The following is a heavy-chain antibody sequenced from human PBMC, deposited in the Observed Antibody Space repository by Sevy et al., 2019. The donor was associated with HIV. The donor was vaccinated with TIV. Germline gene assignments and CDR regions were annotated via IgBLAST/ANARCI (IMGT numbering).Heavy chain of an antibody. CDR3: AKDQSPGFSKFLTGYVY. J-gene: IGHJ4*02. D-gene: IGHD3-9*01. CDR2: IRYDGSNK. Sequence: GGSLRLSCAASGFTFSSYGMHWVRQAPGKGLEWVAFIRYDGSNKYYADSVKGRFTISRDNSKNTLYLQMNSLRAEDTAVYYCAKDQSPGFSKFLTGYVYWGQGTLVTVSS. V-gene: IGHV3-30*02. CDR1: GFTFSSYG.